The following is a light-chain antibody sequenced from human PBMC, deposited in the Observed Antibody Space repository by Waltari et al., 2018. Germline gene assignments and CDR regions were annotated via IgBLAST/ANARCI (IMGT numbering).Light chain of an antibody. CDR2: DVS. J-gene: IGLJ1*01. V-gene: IGLV2-14*03. CDR1: SSDVGSSNY. CDR3: SSYTSSITYV. Sequence: QSALTQPASVSGSPGQSITISCTGTSSDVGSSNYGSWYQQPPGKAPNLMIYDVSNRPSGVSNRFSGSKSGNTASLTISGLQAEDEADYYCSSYTSSITYVFGTGTEVTVL.